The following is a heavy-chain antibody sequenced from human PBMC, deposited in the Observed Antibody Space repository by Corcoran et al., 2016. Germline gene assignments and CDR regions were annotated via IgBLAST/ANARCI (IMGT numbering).Heavy chain of an antibody. J-gene: IGHJ4*02. CDR2: IWYDGSNK. D-gene: IGHD2-15*01. CDR3: ARVYCSGGSCYLDY. Sequence: QVQLVESGGGVVQPGRSLRLSCAASGFTFSSYGMHWVRQAPGKGLEWVAVIWYDGSNKYYADSVKGRFTISRDNSENTLYLQMNSLRAEDTAVYYCARVYCSGGSCYLDYWGQGTLVTVSS. CDR1: GFTFSSYG. V-gene: IGHV3-33*01.